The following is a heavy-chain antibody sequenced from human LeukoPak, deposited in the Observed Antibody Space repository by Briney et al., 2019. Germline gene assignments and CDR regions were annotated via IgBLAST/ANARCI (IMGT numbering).Heavy chain of an antibody. CDR3: ARAICSSASCYWRWFDT. CDR2: INPSGGSA. Sequence: ASVKVSCMTSGYIFNDFYIHWVRQAPGQGLEWMAIINPSGGSATYAQKFQGRVTMTRDMSTSTVYMDLSNLRSDDTAVYYCARAICSSASCYWRWFDTWGQGTLVTVSS. J-gene: IGHJ5*02. V-gene: IGHV1-46*02. CDR1: GYIFNDFY. D-gene: IGHD2-2*01.